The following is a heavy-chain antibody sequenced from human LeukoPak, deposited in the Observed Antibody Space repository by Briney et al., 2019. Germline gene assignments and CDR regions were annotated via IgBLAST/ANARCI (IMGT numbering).Heavy chain of an antibody. J-gene: IGHJ4*02. CDR2: FDPEDGET. CDR3: ATVRAREYYYDSSGYLY. V-gene: IGHV1-24*01. Sequence: ASVKVSCKVSGYTLTELSMHWVRQAPGKGLEWMGGFDPEDGETIYAQKFQGRVTMTEDTSTDTAYMELSSLRSEDTAVYYCATVRAREYYYDSSGYLYWGQGTPVTVSS. CDR1: GYTLTELS. D-gene: IGHD3-22*01.